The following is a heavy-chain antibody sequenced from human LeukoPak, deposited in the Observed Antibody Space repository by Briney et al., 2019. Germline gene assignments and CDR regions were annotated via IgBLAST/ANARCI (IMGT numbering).Heavy chain of an antibody. V-gene: IGHV1-2*02. CDR2: INPNSGGT. D-gene: IGHD6-13*01. J-gene: IGHJ4*02. CDR1: GYTFTGYY. CDR3: ARVGGDSSSWYVVDY. Sequence: ASVKVSRMAPGYTFTGYYMHWVRQAPGQGLERMGWINPNSGGTNYAQKFQGRVTMTRDTSISTAYMELSRLRSDDTAVYYCARVGGDSSSWYVVDYWGQGTLVTVSS.